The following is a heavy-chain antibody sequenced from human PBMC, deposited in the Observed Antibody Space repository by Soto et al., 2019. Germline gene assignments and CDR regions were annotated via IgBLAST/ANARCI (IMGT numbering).Heavy chain of an antibody. J-gene: IGHJ4*02. CDR3: AKGLDRASLDF. V-gene: IGHV3-23*01. CDR2: ITADNNNT. CDR1: GFTFSSYG. D-gene: IGHD1-1*01. Sequence: GGSLRLSCAASGFTFSSYGMHWVRQAPGRGLEWVSRITADNNNTSYADSIKGRFTISRDNSKNTLYLQMNSLRAEDTAIYYCAKGLDRASLDFWGQGALVTVSS.